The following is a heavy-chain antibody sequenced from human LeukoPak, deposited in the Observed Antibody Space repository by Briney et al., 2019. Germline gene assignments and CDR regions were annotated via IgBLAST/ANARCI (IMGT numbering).Heavy chain of an antibody. CDR1: GGSFSGYY. D-gene: IGHD2-2*02. CDR3: ARGHTATPSEYFDY. Sequence: SETLSLTCAVYGGSFSGYYWSWIRQPPGKGLEWIGEINHSGSTNYNPSLKSRVTISVDTSKNQFSLKLSSVTAADTAVYYCARGHTATPSEYFDYWGQGTLVTVSS. J-gene: IGHJ4*02. V-gene: IGHV4-34*01. CDR2: INHSGST.